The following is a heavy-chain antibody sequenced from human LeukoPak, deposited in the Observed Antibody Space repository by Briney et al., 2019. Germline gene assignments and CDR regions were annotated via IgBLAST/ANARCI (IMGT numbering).Heavy chain of an antibody. CDR2: ISSSSSYI. D-gene: IGHD4-17*01. Sequence: GGSLRLSCAASGFTFSSYSMNWVRQVPGKGLEWVSSISSSSSYIYYADSVKGRFTISRDNAKNSLYLQMNSLRAEDTAVYYCARDLSWYDYGDYPPYYYYYGMDVWGQGTTVTVSS. CDR3: ARDLSWYDYGDYPPYYYYYGMDV. V-gene: IGHV3-21*01. CDR1: GFTFSSYS. J-gene: IGHJ6*02.